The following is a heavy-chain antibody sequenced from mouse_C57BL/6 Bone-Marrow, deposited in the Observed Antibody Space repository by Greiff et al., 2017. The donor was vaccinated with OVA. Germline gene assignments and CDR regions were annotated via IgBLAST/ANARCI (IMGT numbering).Heavy chain of an antibody. CDR1: EYEFPSHD. V-gene: IGHV5-2*01. CDR3: ARHNYDYDGWYFDV. CDR2: INSDGGST. Sequence: EVQLQQSGGGLVQPGESLKLSCESNEYEFPSHDMSWVRKTPEKRLELVAAINSDGGSTYYPDTMERRFIISRDNTKKTLYLQMSSLRSEDTALYYCARHNYDYDGWYFDVWGTGTTVTVSS. J-gene: IGHJ1*03. D-gene: IGHD2-4*01.